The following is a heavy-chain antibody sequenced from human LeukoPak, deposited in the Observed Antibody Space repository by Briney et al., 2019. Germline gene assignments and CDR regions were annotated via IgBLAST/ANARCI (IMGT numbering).Heavy chain of an antibody. CDR1: GFTFSNYG. CDR3: TKEGLASGTSFSGWFDP. J-gene: IGHJ5*02. D-gene: IGHD3-10*01. Sequence: PGGSLRLSCAASGFTFSNYGMHWVRQAPGEGLEWVAVISNDGTVQYYADSVKGRFTNSRDSPKNTLYLQMNSLRAEDTAVYYCTKEGLASGTSFSGWFDPWGQGTLVTVSS. V-gene: IGHV3-30*18. CDR2: ISNDGTVQ.